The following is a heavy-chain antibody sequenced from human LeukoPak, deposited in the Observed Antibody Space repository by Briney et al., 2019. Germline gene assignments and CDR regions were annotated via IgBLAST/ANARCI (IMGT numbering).Heavy chain of an antibody. Sequence: PSETLSLTCAVYGVSFSGYYWSWIRPPPGKGLEWIGEINHSGNTNYNPSLKSRVTILVDTSKNQFSLKLNSVTAADTAVYYCASPIYGDYTENGFDIWGQGTMVTVSS. D-gene: IGHD4-17*01. CDR1: GVSFSGYY. V-gene: IGHV4-34*01. CDR3: ASPIYGDYTENGFDI. CDR2: INHSGNT. J-gene: IGHJ3*02.